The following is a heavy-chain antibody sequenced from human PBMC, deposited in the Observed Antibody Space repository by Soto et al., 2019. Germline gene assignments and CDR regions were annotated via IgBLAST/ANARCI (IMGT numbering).Heavy chain of an antibody. CDR2: ISAYNGNT. Sequence: ASVKVSCKASGYTFTSYGISWVRQAPGQGLEWMGWISAYNGNTNYAQKLQGRVTMTTDTSTSTAYMELRSLRSDDTAVYYCARAGDIVVVPAVNGYFDYWGQGNLVTFSS. CDR3: ARAGDIVVVPAVNGYFDY. D-gene: IGHD2-2*01. CDR1: GYTFTSYG. J-gene: IGHJ4*02. V-gene: IGHV1-18*01.